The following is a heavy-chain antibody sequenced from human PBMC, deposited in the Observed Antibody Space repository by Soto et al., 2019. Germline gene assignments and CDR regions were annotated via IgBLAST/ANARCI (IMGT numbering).Heavy chain of an antibody. Sequence: ETLSLTCAVYGGPFSGYYWSWIRQPPGKGLEWIGEINHSGSTNYNPSLKSRVTISVDTSKNQFSLKLSSVTAADTAVYYCARVRRPGSDGWGTHRITMIVVANPDAFDIWGQGTMVTVSS. V-gene: IGHV4-34*01. J-gene: IGHJ3*02. D-gene: IGHD3-22*01. CDR1: GGPFSGYY. CDR3: ARVRRPGSDGWGTHRITMIVVANPDAFDI. CDR2: INHSGST.